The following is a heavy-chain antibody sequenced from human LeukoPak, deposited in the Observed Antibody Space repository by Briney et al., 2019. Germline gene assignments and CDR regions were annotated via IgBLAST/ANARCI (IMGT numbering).Heavy chain of an antibody. Sequence: GASVKVSCKASGYTFTSYGISWVRQAPGQGLEWMGWISAYNGNTNYAQKLQGRVTMTTDTSTSTAYMELRSLRSDDTAVYYCARGRSSSWYGYYYYYYMDVWGKGTTVTISS. J-gene: IGHJ6*03. V-gene: IGHV1-18*01. CDR2: ISAYNGNT. D-gene: IGHD6-13*01. CDR3: ARGRSSSWYGYYYYYYMDV. CDR1: GYTFTSYG.